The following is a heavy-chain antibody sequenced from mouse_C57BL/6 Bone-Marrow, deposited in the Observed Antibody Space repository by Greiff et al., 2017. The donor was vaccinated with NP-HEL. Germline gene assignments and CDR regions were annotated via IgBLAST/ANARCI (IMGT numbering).Heavy chain of an antibody. D-gene: IGHD2-2*01. V-gene: IGHV5-15*01. CDR1: GFTFSDYG. J-gene: IGHJ3*01. Sequence: EVKLMESGGGLVQPGGSLKLSCAASGFTFSDYGMAWVRQAPRKGPEWVAFISNLAYSIYYADTVTGRFTISRENAKNTLYLEMSSLRSEDTAMYYCARCGYDAWFAYWGQGTLVTVSA. CDR2: ISNLAYSI. CDR3: ARCGYDAWFAY.